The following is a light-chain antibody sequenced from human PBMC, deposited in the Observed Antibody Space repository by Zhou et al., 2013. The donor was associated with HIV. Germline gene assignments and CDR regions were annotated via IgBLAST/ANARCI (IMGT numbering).Light chain of an antibody. CDR3: QQYFGYPS. Sequence: AIRMTQSPSSFSASTGDRVTITCRASQGISSYLAWYQQKPGKAPKLLIYAASTLQSGVPSRFSGSGSGTDFTLTISCLQSEDFATYYCQQYFGYPSFGQGTRLDIK. V-gene: IGKV1-8*01. CDR1: QGISSY. CDR2: AAS. J-gene: IGKJ5*01.